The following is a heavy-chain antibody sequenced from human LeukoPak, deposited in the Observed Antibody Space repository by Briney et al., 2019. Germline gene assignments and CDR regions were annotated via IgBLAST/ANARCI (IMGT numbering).Heavy chain of an antibody. J-gene: IGHJ4*02. CDR1: GESISSTNW. CDR2: IYHSGTT. CDR3: ANKVHCSTTSCYHAGY. V-gene: IGHV4-4*02. Sequence: SETLSLTCAVSGESISSTNWWSWVRQAPGKGLEWIGEIYHSGTTKYNPSLKSRVTISFDTSKNQFSLNLRSVTAADTAVYYCANKVHCSTTSCYHAGYWGQGTLVTVSS. D-gene: IGHD2-2*01.